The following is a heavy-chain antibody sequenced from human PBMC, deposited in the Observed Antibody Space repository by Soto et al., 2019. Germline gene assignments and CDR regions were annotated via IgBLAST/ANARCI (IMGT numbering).Heavy chain of an antibody. CDR3: ASRLSLGYGELEGFDY. CDR1: GYTFTSYD. J-gene: IGHJ4*02. Sequence: QVQLVQSGAEVKKPGASVKVSCKASGYTFTSYDINWVRQATGQGLEWMGWMNPNSGNTGYAQKFQGRVTMTRNTSISTAYMELSSLRSEDTAVYSWASRLSLGYGELEGFDYWGQGTLVTVSS. D-gene: IGHD4-17*01. CDR2: MNPNSGNT. V-gene: IGHV1-8*01.